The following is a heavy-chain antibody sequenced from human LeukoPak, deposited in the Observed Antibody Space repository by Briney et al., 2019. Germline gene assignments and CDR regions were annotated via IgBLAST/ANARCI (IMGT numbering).Heavy chain of an antibody. Sequence: ASVKVSCKASGYTLTSYGISWVRPAPGQGLAWMGWISAYNGNTNYAQKLQGRVTMTTDTSTSTAYMELRSLRSDDTAVYYCARDIVVVPAAILSDYYYYGMDVWGQGTTVTVSS. V-gene: IGHV1-18*01. D-gene: IGHD2-2*01. CDR3: ARDIVVVPAAILSDYYYYGMDV. J-gene: IGHJ6*02. CDR1: GYTLTSYG. CDR2: ISAYNGNT.